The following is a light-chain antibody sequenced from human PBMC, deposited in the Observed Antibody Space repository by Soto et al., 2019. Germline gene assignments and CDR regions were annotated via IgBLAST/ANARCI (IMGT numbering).Light chain of an antibody. Sequence: EIVLTQSPGTLYLAPGERATLSCRASQSVSSSYLAWYQQKPGQAHRLLIDGASSRATGIPDRFSGSESGTDFKLTIISLEHEDFAVYYFQQYGSSPLTFGQGTKVEIK. CDR2: GAS. CDR3: QQYGSSPLT. V-gene: IGKV3-20*01. J-gene: IGKJ1*01. CDR1: QSVSSSY.